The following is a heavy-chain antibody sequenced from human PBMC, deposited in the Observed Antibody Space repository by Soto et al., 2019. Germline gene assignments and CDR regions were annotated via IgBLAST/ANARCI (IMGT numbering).Heavy chain of an antibody. Sequence: GGSLRLSCEASGLTFSNYWMHWVRQAPGKGQVWVSRIHRDGTSTSYADSVKGRFTISRDNAKNTLYLQMNSLRAEDTAVYYCARDGAYCGGDCYSLWYFDLWGRGTLVTVSS. CDR2: IHRDGTST. V-gene: IGHV3-74*01. J-gene: IGHJ2*01. CDR1: GLTFSNYW. D-gene: IGHD2-21*02. CDR3: ARDGAYCGGDCYSLWYFDL.